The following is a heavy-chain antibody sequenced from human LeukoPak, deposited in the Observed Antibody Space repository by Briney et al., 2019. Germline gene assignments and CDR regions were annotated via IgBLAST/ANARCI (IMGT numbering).Heavy chain of an antibody. CDR3: AKLYYYDSSGPFDC. Sequence: GGSLRLSCAASGFTFGNYDMSWVRQAPGKGLEWVSAISGSGGTTYYADSVKGRFTISRVNSKNTLYLQMNSLRAEDTAVYYCAKLYYYDSSGPFDCWGQGTLVTVSS. V-gene: IGHV3-23*01. CDR1: GFTFGNYD. J-gene: IGHJ4*02. D-gene: IGHD3-22*01. CDR2: ISGSGGTT.